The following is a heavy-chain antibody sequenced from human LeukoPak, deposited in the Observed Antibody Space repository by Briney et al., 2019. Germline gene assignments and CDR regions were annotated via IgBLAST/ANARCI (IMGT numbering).Heavy chain of an antibody. CDR3: AKDRLPSGYDCYFDY. Sequence: GRSLRLSCAASGFTFSSYGMHWVRQAPGKGLEWVAVISYDGSNKYYADSVKGRFTISRDNSKNTLYLQINSLRAEDTAVYYCAKDRLPSGYDCYFDYWGQGTLVTVSS. J-gene: IGHJ4*02. CDR2: ISYDGSNK. V-gene: IGHV3-30*18. D-gene: IGHD5-12*01. CDR1: GFTFSSYG.